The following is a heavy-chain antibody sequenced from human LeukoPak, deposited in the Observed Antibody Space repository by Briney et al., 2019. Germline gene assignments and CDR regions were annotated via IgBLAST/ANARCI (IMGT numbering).Heavy chain of an antibody. CDR2: IYYSGST. CDR3: ARQGDSGSYYLKYYYYYGMDV. V-gene: IGHV4-39*01. J-gene: IGHJ6*02. D-gene: IGHD1-26*01. CDR1: GGSISSSSYY. Sequence: SETLSLTCTVSGGSISSSSYYWGWLRQPPGKGLEWIGSIYYSGSTYYNPSLKSRVTISVDTSKNQFSLKLSSVTAADTAVYYCARQGDSGSYYLKYYYYYGMDVWGQGTTVTVSS.